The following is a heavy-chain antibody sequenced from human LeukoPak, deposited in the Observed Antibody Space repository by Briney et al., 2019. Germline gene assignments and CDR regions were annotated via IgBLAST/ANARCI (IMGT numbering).Heavy chain of an antibody. CDR2: ISSSGSTI. D-gene: IGHD3-10*01. Sequence: GGSLRLSCAASGFTFSSYEMNWVRQAPGKGLEWVSYISSSGSTIYYADSVKGRFTISRDNAKNSLYLQMNSLRAEDTAVYYCAKTSGYYGSGSYSPYYYYYYMDVWGKGTTVTIS. CDR3: AKTSGYYGSGSYSPYYYYYYMDV. V-gene: IGHV3-48*03. CDR1: GFTFSSYE. J-gene: IGHJ6*03.